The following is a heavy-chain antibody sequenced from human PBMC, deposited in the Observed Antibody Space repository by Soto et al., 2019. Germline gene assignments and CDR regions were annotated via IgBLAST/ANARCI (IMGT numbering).Heavy chain of an antibody. CDR3: ASAPSRIRPLDY. V-gene: IGHV3-48*02. CDR1: RLTFSNYA. Sequence: WGSLLLPCAAARLTFSNYAMNWVCQSPGKGLEWVSYISGSSSTIFYADSVKGRFTISRDNARNSLSLQMNSLRDEDTAVYYCASAPSRIRPLDYWGRGTMVTVSS. CDR2: ISGSSSTI. J-gene: IGHJ4*02.